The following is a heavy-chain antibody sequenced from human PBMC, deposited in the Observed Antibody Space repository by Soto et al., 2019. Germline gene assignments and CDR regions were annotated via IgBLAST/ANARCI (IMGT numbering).Heavy chain of an antibody. V-gene: IGHV3-73*01. D-gene: IGHD2-2*01. J-gene: IGHJ6*02. CDR2: IRSKANSYAT. CDR1: GVTLRGSS. Sequence: GGGLRLSCAASGVTLRGSSIHWGRPGFGERVEWVGRIRSKANSYATAYAASVKGRFTISRDDSKNTAYLQMNSLKTEDTAVYYCTRRPLIVTGAEYPMDVWGQGTTVTVSS. CDR3: TRRPLIVTGAEYPMDV.